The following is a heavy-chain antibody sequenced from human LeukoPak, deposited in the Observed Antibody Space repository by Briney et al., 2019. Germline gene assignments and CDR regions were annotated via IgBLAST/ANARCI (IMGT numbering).Heavy chain of an antibody. J-gene: IGHJ3*02. Sequence: SETLSLTCSVSGGSISYYWVWIRQTPGKGLEWIGNIFYSGGTYYSPSLTSRVTISLDTSRNQFSLKLNSVTAADTAVYYCAKSNGYGLVDIWGQGTMVTVSS. CDR3: AKSNGYGLVDI. CDR2: IFYSGGT. D-gene: IGHD3-10*01. CDR1: GGSISYY. V-gene: IGHV4-59*04.